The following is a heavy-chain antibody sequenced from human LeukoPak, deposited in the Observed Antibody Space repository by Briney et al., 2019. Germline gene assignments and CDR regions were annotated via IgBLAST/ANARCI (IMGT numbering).Heavy chain of an antibody. J-gene: IGHJ6*03. CDR3: TNSGSYYNVGTYYMDV. CDR1: GFTFSSYG. D-gene: IGHD3-10*01. CDR2: VTGSGGST. Sequence: GGSLRLSCAASGFTFSSYGMSWVRQAPGKGLEWVSTVTGSGGSTYYADSVKGRFTISRDNSKNTLYLQMNSLRAEDTAVYYCTNSGSYYNVGTYYMDVWGKGTTVTISS. V-gene: IGHV3-23*01.